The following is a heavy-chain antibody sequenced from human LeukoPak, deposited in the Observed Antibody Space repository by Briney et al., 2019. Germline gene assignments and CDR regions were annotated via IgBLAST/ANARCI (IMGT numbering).Heavy chain of an antibody. Sequence: ASVRVSCKASGYIFDRYDINWVRQATGKGLEWMGWMNPKTGNTGYAQNFQGRVNMTSDTPMTTAYMALSGLKSDDTAVYYCVRARFSSAWFDSWGHGTLVFVSP. CDR3: VRARFSSAWFDS. D-gene: IGHD6-25*01. V-gene: IGHV1-8*01. J-gene: IGHJ5*01. CDR1: GYIFDRYD. CDR2: MNPKTGNT.